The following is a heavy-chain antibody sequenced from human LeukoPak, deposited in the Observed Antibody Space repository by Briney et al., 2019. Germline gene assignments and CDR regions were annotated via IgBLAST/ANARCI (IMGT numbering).Heavy chain of an antibody. J-gene: IGHJ4*02. CDR2: IHYSGST. Sequence: SETLSLTCTVSGASISSYYWSWIRQPPGKGLDWIGYIHYSGSTNYNPSLKSRVTMSVDTSKHQFSLKLSSVTAADTAVYYCAGLQAGGYTSGLYYFNYWGQGTLVTVSS. D-gene: IGHD6-19*01. CDR1: GASISSYY. V-gene: IGHV4-59*08. CDR3: AGLQAGGYTSGLYYFNY.